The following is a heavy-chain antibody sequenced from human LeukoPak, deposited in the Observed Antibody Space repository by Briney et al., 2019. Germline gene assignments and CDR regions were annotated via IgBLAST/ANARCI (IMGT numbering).Heavy chain of an antibody. CDR1: GFTFSSYA. CDR3: ARVQQLVFGDFDY. V-gene: IGHV3-30-3*01. CDR2: ISYDGSNK. D-gene: IGHD6-13*01. J-gene: IGHJ4*02. Sequence: GRSLRLSCAASGFTFSSYAMHWVRQAPGKGLEWVAVISYDGSNKYYADSVKGRFTISRDNSKNTLYLQMNSLRAEDTAVYYCARVQQLVFGDFDYWGQGTLVTVSS.